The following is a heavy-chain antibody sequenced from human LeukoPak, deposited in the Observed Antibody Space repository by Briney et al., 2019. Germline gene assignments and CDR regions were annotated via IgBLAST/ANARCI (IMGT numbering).Heavy chain of an antibody. J-gene: IGHJ5*02. V-gene: IGHV1-2*02. CDR2: INPNSGGT. D-gene: IGHD3-10*01. CDR3: AREVTMVRGSEDWFDP. CDR1: GYTFTGYY. Sequence: GASVKVSCKASGYTFTGYYMHWVRQAPGQGLEWMGWINPNSGGTNYAQKLQGRVTMTTDTSTSTAYMELRSLRSDDTAVYYCAREVTMVRGSEDWFDPWGQGTLVTVSS.